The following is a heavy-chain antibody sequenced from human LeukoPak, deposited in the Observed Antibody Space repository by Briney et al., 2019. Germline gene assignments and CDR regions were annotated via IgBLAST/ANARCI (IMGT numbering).Heavy chain of an antibody. Sequence: SQTLSPTCTVSGGSISSGSYYWSWIQQPAGKGLEWIGRIYTSGSTNYNPSLKSRVTISVDTSKNQFSLKLSSVTAADTAVYYCARVSYGYQVYWGQGTLVTVSS. CDR1: GGSISSGSYY. CDR3: ARVSYGYQVY. D-gene: IGHD5-18*01. J-gene: IGHJ4*02. CDR2: IYTSGST. V-gene: IGHV4-61*02.